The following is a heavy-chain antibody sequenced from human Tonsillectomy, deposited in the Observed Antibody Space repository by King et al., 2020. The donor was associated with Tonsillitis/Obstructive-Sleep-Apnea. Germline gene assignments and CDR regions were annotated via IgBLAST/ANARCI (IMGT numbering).Heavy chain of an antibody. V-gene: IGHV5-51*01. Sequence: QLVQSGAEVKKPGESLKISCKGSAYSFTSYWIGWVRQMPGKGLEWMGIIHPGDSETKYSPSFQGQVTISADKSISTAFLQWSSLKASDTAMYYCARHLTLTYTYCGGDCYSGWYFDLWGRGTLVTVSS. CDR3: ARHLTLTYTYCGGDCYSGWYFDL. D-gene: IGHD2-21*02. CDR1: AYSFTSYW. J-gene: IGHJ2*01. CDR2: IHPGDSET.